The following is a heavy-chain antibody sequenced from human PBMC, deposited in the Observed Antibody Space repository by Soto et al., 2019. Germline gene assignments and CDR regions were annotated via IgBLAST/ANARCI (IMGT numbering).Heavy chain of an antibody. V-gene: IGHV4-34*01. CDR3: ARGRLDTSGLHYYYYMDV. CDR2: INHSGRT. Sequence: QVQLQQWGAGLLKPSETLSLTCAVYGGSFSGYYWSWIRQPPGKGLEWIGEINHSGRTNYNPSLKSRVTISVDTSKNQFSLKLSSVTAADTAVYYCARGRLDTSGLHYYYYMDVWGKGTTVTVSS. D-gene: IGHD5-18*01. J-gene: IGHJ6*03. CDR1: GGSFSGYY.